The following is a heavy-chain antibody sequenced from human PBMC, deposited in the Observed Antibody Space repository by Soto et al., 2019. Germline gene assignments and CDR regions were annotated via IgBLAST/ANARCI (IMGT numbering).Heavy chain of an antibody. J-gene: IGHJ6*02. Sequence: ASVKVSCKASGYTFSDYYIHWVRQAPGQGLEWMGWINPNSGGTKYAPKFQGGVTMTRDTSITTAYMDLSGLTSEDTAVYYCARHDFWSHYHYYYGMDVWGQGTTVTVSS. V-gene: IGHV1-2*02. CDR1: GYTFSDYY. D-gene: IGHD3-3*01. CDR3: ARHDFWSHYHYYYGMDV. CDR2: INPNSGGT.